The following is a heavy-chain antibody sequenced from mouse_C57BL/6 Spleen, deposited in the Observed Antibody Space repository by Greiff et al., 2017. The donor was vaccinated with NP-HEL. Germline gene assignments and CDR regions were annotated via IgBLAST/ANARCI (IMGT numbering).Heavy chain of an antibody. CDR3: TRRGGSSSYWYFDV. V-gene: IGHV5-9-1*02. J-gene: IGHJ1*03. Sequence: EVHLVESGEGLVKPGGSLKLSCAASGFTFSSYAMSWVRQTPEKRLEWVAYISSGGDYIYYADTVKGRFTISRDNARNTLYLQMSSLKSEDTAMYYCTRRGGSSSYWYFDVWGTGTTVTVSS. D-gene: IGHD1-1*01. CDR1: GFTFSSYA. CDR2: ISSGGDYI.